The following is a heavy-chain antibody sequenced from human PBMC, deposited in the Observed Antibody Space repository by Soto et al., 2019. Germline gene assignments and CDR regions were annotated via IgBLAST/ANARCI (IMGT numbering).Heavy chain of an antibody. CDR1: GFTFTPYW. Sequence: GGSLRLSCAASGFTFTPYWMHWVRQAPGKGLVWVSRINSDGSFIDYADSVRGRFTISRDNAKNTLYLQMNSLRAEDTAVYYCARVGYGSTWYTDYWGQGT. D-gene: IGHD6-13*01. CDR3: ARVGYGSTWYTDY. CDR2: INSDGSFI. V-gene: IGHV3-74*01. J-gene: IGHJ4*02.